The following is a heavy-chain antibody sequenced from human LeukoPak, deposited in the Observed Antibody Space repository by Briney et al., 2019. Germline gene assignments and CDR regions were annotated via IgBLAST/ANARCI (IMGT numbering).Heavy chain of an antibody. D-gene: IGHD1-1*01. J-gene: IGHJ4*02. Sequence: GGSLRLSCAASGFTFSSYWIHWVRQAPGKGLVWVSRIVSDGSSTTYADSVKGRFTISRDNAKNTLYLQMNSLRAEDTAVYYCARGGELEPFDYWGQGTLVTVSS. V-gene: IGHV3-74*01. CDR1: GFTFSSYW. CDR3: ARGGELEPFDY. CDR2: IVSDGSST.